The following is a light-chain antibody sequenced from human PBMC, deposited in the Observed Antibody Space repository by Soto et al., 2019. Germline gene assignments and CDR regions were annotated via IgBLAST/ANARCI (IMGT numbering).Light chain of an antibody. CDR3: SSHAGSNTYVV. CDR1: SSDIGGYNY. J-gene: IGLJ2*01. V-gene: IGLV2-8*01. Sequence: QSALTQPPSASGSPGQSVTISCTGTSSDIGGYNYVSWYQQHPGKDPKLMIYELSKRPSGIPDRFSGSKSGNTASLTVSGLQDKDKADWYCSSHAGSNTYVVFGGGTELTVL. CDR2: ELS.